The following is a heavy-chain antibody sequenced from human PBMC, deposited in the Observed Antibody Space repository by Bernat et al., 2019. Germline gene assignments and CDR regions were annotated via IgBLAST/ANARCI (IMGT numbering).Heavy chain of an antibody. CDR3: ARVYCSGGSCYSGDLDY. CDR1: GFTFSSYG. Sequence: QVQLVESGGGVVQPGRSLRLSCVASGFTFSSYGMHWVRQAPGKGLEWVAVIWYDGSNKYYADSVKGRFTISRDNSKNTLYLQMNSLRAEDTAVYYCARVYCSGGSCYSGDLDYWGQGTLVTVSS. D-gene: IGHD2-15*01. J-gene: IGHJ4*02. V-gene: IGHV3-33*01. CDR2: IWYDGSNK.